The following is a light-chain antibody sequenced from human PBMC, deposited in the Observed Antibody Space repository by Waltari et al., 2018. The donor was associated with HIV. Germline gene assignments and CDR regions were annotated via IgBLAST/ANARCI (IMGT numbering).Light chain of an antibody. CDR3: QQYGGSPYT. V-gene: IGKV3-20*01. CDR2: GAS. Sequence: EIVLTQSPGTLSLSPGERATLSCRARQSVSSNYLAWYQHKPGQAPRLLIYGASSRATGIPDRFSGSGSGTDFTLTISRLEPEDFAVYYCQQYGGSPYTFGKGTKLEIK. J-gene: IGKJ2*01. CDR1: QSVSSNY.